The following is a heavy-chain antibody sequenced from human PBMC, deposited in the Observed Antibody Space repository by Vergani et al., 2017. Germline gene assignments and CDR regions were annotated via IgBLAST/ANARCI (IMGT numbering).Heavy chain of an antibody. V-gene: IGHV3-21*01. CDR3: VRDVRVSRT. CDR1: GFPFSHYR. J-gene: IGHJ3*01. Sequence: EVQMVESGGGLVKPGGSLKLSGVASGFPFSHYRLNWVRQAPGKGLEWVSSISGNNDDVYYADSVKGRFTISRDNAKNSLYLDMSSLRAEDTAVYYCVRDVRVSRTWGQGTLVAVSS. CDR2: ISGNNDDV.